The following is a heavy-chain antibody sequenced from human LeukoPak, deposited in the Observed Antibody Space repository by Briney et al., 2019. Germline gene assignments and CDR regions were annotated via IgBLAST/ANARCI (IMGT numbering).Heavy chain of an antibody. CDR3: ARGRGYDSGAYNYAFSDY. Sequence: GGSLRLSCAASRFTFSNYGMHWVRQAPGKGLEWVAVIWYDGSNKYYADPVKGRFTISRDNSKNTLYLQMNSLRAEDTAVYCCARGRGYDSGAYNYAFSDYWGQGTLVTVSS. D-gene: IGHD3-22*01. CDR1: RFTFSNYG. V-gene: IGHV3-33*01. J-gene: IGHJ4*02. CDR2: IWYDGSNK.